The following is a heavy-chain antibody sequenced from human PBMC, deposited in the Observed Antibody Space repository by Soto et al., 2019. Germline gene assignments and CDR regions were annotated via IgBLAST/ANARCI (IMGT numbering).Heavy chain of an antibody. V-gene: IGHV1-69*04. Sequence: SGKVSWKASGGTFSSYAMSWVRQAPGQGLAWMGRMIPLRGIANYAQKFQGRVTITADKSTSTAYIELSSLTSEDTAVYYCARGGAAVYYGMDVWG. CDR2: MIPLRGIA. J-gene: IGHJ6*02. CDR3: ARGGAAVYYGMDV. CDR1: GGTFSSYA. D-gene: IGHD2-15*01.